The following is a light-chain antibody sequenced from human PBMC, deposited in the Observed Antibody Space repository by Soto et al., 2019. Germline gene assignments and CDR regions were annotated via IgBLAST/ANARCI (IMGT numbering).Light chain of an antibody. CDR2: AAS. J-gene: IGKJ2*01. CDR1: QSISSY. Sequence: DIQMTQSPSSLSASVGDRVTITCRASQSISSYLNWYQQKPGKAPKLLIYAASSLQSGVPSRFSGNGSVTDFTLTISSLQPEDFATYYCQQSYSTLYTFGQGTKLEIK. CDR3: QQSYSTLYT. V-gene: IGKV1-39*01.